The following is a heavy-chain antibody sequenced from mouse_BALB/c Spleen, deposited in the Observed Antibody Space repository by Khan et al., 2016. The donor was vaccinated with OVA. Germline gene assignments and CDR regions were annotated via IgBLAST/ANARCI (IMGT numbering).Heavy chain of an antibody. CDR2: ISYSGNT. CDR1: GYSITSDYA. D-gene: IGHD1-1*01. J-gene: IGHJ2*01. CDR3: ARVYGGDFDY. Sequence: EVQLVESGPGLVKPSQSLSLTCTVTGYSITSDYAWNWIRQFPGNKLEWMGFISYSGNTNYNPSLKSRASITRDTSKNQFFLHLNSVTTEDTATYYCARVYGGDFDYWGKGTTLTVSS. V-gene: IGHV3-2*02.